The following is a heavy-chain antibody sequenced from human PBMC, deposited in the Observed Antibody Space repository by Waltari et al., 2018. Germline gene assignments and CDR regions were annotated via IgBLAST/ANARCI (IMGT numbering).Heavy chain of an antibody. CDR1: GFTFSSYS. V-gene: IGHV3-21*01. D-gene: IGHD4-17*01. CDR3: ARGSATTVTTRGPTDY. CDR2: ISGTSHYI. Sequence: EVQVVESGGGLVKPGGSLRLSCTASGFTFSSYSMYWVRQAPGKGLEWVSSISGTSHYIYDSDSVRGRFTISRDNPKNSLYLQMNSLRAEDTAVYYCARGSATTVTTRGPTDYWGQGTLVTVSS. J-gene: IGHJ4*02.